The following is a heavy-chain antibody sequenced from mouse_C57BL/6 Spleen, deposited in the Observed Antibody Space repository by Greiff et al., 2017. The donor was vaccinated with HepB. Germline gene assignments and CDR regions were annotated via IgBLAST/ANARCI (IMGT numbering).Heavy chain of an antibody. J-gene: IGHJ2*01. D-gene: IGHD1-1*01. CDR2: INPGSGGT. CDR1: GYAFTNYL. Sequence: VQLQQSGAELVRPGTSVKVSCKASGYAFTNYLIEWVKQRPGQGLEWIGVINPGSGGTNYNEKFKGKATLTADKSSSTAYMQLSSLTSEDSAVYFCARLGSSLDYWGQGTTLTVSS. V-gene: IGHV1-54*01. CDR3: ARLGSSLDY.